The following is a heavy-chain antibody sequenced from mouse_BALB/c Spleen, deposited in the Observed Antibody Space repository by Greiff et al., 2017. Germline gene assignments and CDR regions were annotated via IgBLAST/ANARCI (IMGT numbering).Heavy chain of an antibody. J-gene: IGHJ2*01. Sequence: EVHLVESGGGLVQPGGSLRLSCATSGFTFTDYYMSWVRQPPGKALEWLGFIRNKANGYTTEYSASVKGRFTISRDNSQSILYLQMNTLRAEDSATYYCARGITTATYYFDYWGQGTTLTVSS. CDR3: ARGITTATYYFDY. D-gene: IGHD1-2*01. CDR2: IRNKANGYTT. V-gene: IGHV7-3*02. CDR1: GFTFTDYY.